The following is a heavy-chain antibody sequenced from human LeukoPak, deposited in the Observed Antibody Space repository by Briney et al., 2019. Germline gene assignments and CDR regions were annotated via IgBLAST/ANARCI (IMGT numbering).Heavy chain of an antibody. CDR2: ISGSGGRT. CDR1: GFTFSSHG. J-gene: IGHJ4*02. CDR3: AKNRNGDYAQYFEY. Sequence: GGSLRLSCAASGFTFSSHGMSWVRQGPGKGLEWVSAISGSGGRTYYADSMKGRFTISRDNSKNTVYLQMSSLRVEDTAVYYCAKNRNGDYAQYFEYWGQGTLVTVSS. D-gene: IGHD4-17*01. V-gene: IGHV3-23*01.